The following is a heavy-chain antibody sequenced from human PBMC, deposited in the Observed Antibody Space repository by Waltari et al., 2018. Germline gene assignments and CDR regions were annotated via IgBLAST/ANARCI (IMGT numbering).Heavy chain of an antibody. CDR3: ARQLELHPRSYYFDY. CDR1: GFTFDDYG. Sequence: EVQLVESGGGVVRPGGSLRLSWEASGFTFDDYGMGWVRQAPGKGLEWVSGINWNGGSTGYADSVKGRFTISRDNAKNSLYLQMNSLRAEDTALYYCARQLELHPRSYYFDYWGQGTLVTVSS. CDR2: INWNGGST. D-gene: IGHD1-7*01. J-gene: IGHJ4*02. V-gene: IGHV3-20*04.